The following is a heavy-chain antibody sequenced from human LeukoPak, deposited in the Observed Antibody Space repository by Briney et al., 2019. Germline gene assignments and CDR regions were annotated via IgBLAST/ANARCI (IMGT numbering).Heavy chain of an antibody. CDR1: GFTFSSYS. J-gene: IGHJ6*04. CDR2: ISSSSSYI. CDR3: ARDFNIEVVPAALP. V-gene: IGHV3-21*01. Sequence: SGGSLRLSCAAPGFTFSSYSMNWVRQAPGKGLEWVSSISSSSSYIYYADSVKGRFTISRDNAKNSLYLQMNSLRAEDTAVYYCARDFNIEVVPAALPWGKGTTVTVSS. D-gene: IGHD2-2*01.